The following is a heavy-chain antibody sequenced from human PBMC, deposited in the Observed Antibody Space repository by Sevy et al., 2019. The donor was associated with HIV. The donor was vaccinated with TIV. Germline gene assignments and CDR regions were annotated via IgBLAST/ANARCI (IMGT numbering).Heavy chain of an antibody. CDR3: AKERVYCSGGTCKPGGWFDP. J-gene: IGHJ5*02. V-gene: IGHV1-2*02. Sequence: ASVKVSCKASGCTFTGYYMHWVRQAPGQGLEWMGWINPNSGGTKYAQKFQGRVTMTRDTSISTAYMELSRLRSDDTAVYYCAKERVYCSGGTCKPGGWFDPWGQGTLVTVSS. D-gene: IGHD2-15*01. CDR1: GCTFTGYY. CDR2: INPNSGGT.